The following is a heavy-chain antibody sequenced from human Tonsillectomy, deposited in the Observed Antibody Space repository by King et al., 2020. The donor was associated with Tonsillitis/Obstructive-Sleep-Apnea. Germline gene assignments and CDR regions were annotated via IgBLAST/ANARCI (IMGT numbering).Heavy chain of an antibody. Sequence: VQLQESGPGLVKPSETLSLTCTVSGGSISSYYWSWIRPPPGKGLEWIGNIYYSGSTNYNPSLKSRVTISVDTSKNQFSLKLSYVTAADTAVYYCARHWYGGAYYFDYWGQGTLVTVSS. CDR1: GGSISSYY. V-gene: IGHV4-59*08. D-gene: IGHD3-10*01. J-gene: IGHJ4*02. CDR2: IYYSGST. CDR3: ARHWYGGAYYFDY.